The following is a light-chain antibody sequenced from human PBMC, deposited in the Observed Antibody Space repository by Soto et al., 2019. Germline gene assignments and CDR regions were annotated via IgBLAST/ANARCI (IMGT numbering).Light chain of an antibody. CDR1: QSISSW. J-gene: IGKJ2*01. CDR3: QQHKT. CDR2: DAS. Sequence: DIQMTQSPSTLSASVGDRVTITCRASQSISSWLAWYQQKPGKAPKLLIYDASSLESGVPSRFXXXXXXXXXXXXXSSLQPDDFATYYCQQHKTFGQGTKLEIK. V-gene: IGKV1-5*01.